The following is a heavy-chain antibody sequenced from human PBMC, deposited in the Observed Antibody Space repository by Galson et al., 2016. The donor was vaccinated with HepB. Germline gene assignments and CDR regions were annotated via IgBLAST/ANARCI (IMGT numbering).Heavy chain of an antibody. CDR2: IWYDGSYR. D-gene: IGHD3-16*01. CDR3: ARDSLPFLVGGEDY. Sequence: SLRLSCAASGFTFSNYGMHWVRQAPGKGLEWVAFIWYDGSYRYYADSVKGRFSISRDNSKNTIYLQMNSLRAEDTAVYYCARDSLPFLVGGEDYWGQGTLVTVSS. CDR1: GFTFSNYG. V-gene: IGHV3-33*01. J-gene: IGHJ4*02.